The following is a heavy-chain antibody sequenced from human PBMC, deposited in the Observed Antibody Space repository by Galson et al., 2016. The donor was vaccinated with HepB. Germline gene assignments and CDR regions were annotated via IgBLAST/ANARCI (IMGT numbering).Heavy chain of an antibody. CDR3: AREGGSVDS. V-gene: IGHV3-21*01. J-gene: IGHJ4*02. CDR2: ISSSSDYI. Sequence: SLRLSCAASEFTFSSYSMNWVRQAPGKGLEWVSSISSSSDYIYYADSVKGRFTISRDNAKNPLYLQMNSLRTEDTAVYYCAREGGSVDSWGQGTLVTVSS. D-gene: IGHD1-26*01. CDR1: EFTFSSYS.